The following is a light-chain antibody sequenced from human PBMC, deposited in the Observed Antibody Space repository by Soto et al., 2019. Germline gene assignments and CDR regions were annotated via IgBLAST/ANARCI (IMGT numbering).Light chain of an antibody. CDR3: QQRSKWPPIN. CDR1: QSVTHY. Sequence: EIVLTQSPTTLSLSPGERATVSCRASQSVTHYLAWYQQKPGQAPRLLIYDASNRATCIPARFSGSGSGTDFTLTISNLQPEDFAVYYCQQRSKWPPINFGQGTRLEIK. CDR2: DAS. J-gene: IGKJ5*01. V-gene: IGKV3-11*01.